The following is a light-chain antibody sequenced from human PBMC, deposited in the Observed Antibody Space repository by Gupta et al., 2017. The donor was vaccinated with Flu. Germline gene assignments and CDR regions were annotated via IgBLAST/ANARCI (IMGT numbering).Light chain of an antibody. CDR2: DAS. J-gene: IGKJ1*01. V-gene: IGKV3-20*01. CDR1: QSAASSY. CDR3: QLYGRSPPWT. Sequence: EIVLTQSPGTLSLSPGERATLSCRASQSAASSYLAWYQQKPGQAPRLLIYDASTRATGIPDRFSGSGSGTDFTLTISRLEPEDFAVYYCQLYGRSPPWTFGHGTQVDIK.